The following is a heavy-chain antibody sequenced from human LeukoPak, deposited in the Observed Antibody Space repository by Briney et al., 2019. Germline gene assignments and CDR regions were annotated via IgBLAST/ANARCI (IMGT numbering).Heavy chain of an antibody. D-gene: IGHD2-2*01. J-gene: IGHJ5*02. V-gene: IGHV3-23*01. CDR3: AKGHCSSTSCYLSWFDP. CDR1: GFTFSSYA. Sequence: PGGSLGLSCAASGFTFSSYAMSWVRQAPGRGREGVSAISGSGGSTYYADSVKGRFTISRDNSKNTLYLQMNSLRAEDTAVYYCAKGHCSSTSCYLSWFDPWGQGTLVTVSS. CDR2: ISGSGGST.